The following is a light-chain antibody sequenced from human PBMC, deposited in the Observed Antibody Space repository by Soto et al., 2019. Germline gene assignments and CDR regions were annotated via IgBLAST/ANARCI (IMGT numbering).Light chain of an antibody. CDR2: GAS. J-gene: IGKJ3*01. V-gene: IGKV3-20*01. Sequence: EIVLTQSPGTLSLSPGERGALSCRASQSLSSSYLAWYQQKPGQAPRLLIYGASSRATGIPDRFSGSGSGTDFTLTISRLEPEDFAVYYCQQYGSSPPFTFGPGTKVDIK. CDR1: QSLSSSY. CDR3: QQYGSSPPFT.